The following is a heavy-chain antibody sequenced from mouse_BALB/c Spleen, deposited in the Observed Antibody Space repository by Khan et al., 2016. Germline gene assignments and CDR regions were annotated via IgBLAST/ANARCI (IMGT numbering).Heavy chain of an antibody. CDR3: TRSNWDAMDY. J-gene: IGHJ4*01. V-gene: IGHV1S81*02. D-gene: IGHD4-1*01. CDR2: INPSNGGT. Sequence: QVQLQQSGAELVKPGASVKLSCKASGYTFTSYYMYWVKQRPGQGLEWIGEINPSNGGTNFNEKFKSKATLTVDKSSSTAYMQLSSLTSEDSAVYYCTRSNWDAMDYCGQGTSVTVSS. CDR1: GYTFTSYY.